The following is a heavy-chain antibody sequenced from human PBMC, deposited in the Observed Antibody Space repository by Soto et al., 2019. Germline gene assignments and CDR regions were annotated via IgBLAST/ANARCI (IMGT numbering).Heavy chain of an antibody. D-gene: IGHD2-15*01. CDR2: ISAYNGNT. CDR1: GYTFTSYG. CDR3: ARAGYCSGGSCILSGAWFDP. V-gene: IGHV1-18*01. J-gene: IGHJ5*02. Sequence: ASVKVSCKASGYTFTSYGISWVRQAPGQGLERMGWISAYNGNTNYAQKLQGRVTMTTDTSTSTAYMELRSLRSDDTAVYYFARAGYCSGGSCILSGAWFDPWGQGTLVTVSS.